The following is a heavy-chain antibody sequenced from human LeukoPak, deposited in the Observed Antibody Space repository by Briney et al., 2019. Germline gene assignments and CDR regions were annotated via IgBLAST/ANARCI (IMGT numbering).Heavy chain of an antibody. CDR3: AKAGGSTSWYLHAEY. Sequence: GGSLRLSCAASEFSFSSYAMNWVRQAPGKGMEWVLTISGSGGTTFYADSVRGRFTISRDNSKNMLYLQMSSLRAEDTALYFCAKAGGSTSWYLHAEYWGQGTLVT. J-gene: IGHJ4*02. V-gene: IGHV3-23*01. CDR1: EFSFSSYA. CDR2: ISGSGGTT. D-gene: IGHD6-13*01.